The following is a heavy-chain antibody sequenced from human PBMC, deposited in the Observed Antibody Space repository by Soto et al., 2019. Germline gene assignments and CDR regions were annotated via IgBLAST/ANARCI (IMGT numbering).Heavy chain of an antibody. V-gene: IGHV3-23*01. CDR1: GFTFSSYA. CDR3: AKDREDYYDSSGYFGGDDY. J-gene: IGHJ4*02. Sequence: PGGSLRLSCAASGFTFSSYAMSWVRQAPGKGQEWVSAISGSGGSTYYADSVKGRFTISRDNSKNTLYLQMNSLRAEDTAVYYCAKDREDYYDSSGYFGGDDYWGQGTLVTVSS. CDR2: ISGSGGST. D-gene: IGHD3-22*01.